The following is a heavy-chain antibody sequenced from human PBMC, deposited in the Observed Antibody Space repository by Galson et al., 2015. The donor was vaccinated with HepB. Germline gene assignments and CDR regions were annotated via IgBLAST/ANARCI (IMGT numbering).Heavy chain of an antibody. Sequence: SLRLSCAASGLFFNKAWMTWVRQAPGKGLEWVGRIKSNSEGWATDYAAPVKGRFTISRDDSRNTVSLQMNSLKTEDTAVYYCATVLYSGSYPTTNYYAMDVWGQGTTVTASS. CDR2: IKSNSEGWAT. CDR1: GLFFNKAW. J-gene: IGHJ6*02. CDR3: ATVLYSGSYPTTNYYAMDV. D-gene: IGHD1-26*01. V-gene: IGHV3-15*05.